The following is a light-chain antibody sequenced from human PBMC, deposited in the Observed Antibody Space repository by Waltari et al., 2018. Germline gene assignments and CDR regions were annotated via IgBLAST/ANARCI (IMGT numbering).Light chain of an antibody. CDR2: GAS. CDR1: QSVSSS. Sequence: EVVMTQSPATLAVSPGERATLSCRASQSVSSSLAWYQQKPGQTPRLLIYGASTRATGIPVRFRGSGSGTEFTRTISSLQSEDFAVYYCLQYNNWPPWTFGQGTKVEIK. CDR3: LQYNNWPPWT. J-gene: IGKJ1*01. V-gene: IGKV3-15*01.